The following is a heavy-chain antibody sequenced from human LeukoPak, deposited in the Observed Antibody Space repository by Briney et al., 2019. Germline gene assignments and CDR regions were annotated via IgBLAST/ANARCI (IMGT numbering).Heavy chain of an antibody. V-gene: IGHV4-4*07. CDR3: ARDRYYYDSSGYYHFDY. J-gene: IGHJ4*02. D-gene: IGHD3-22*01. Sequence: SETLSLTCTVSGGSISSYYWSWIRQPAGKGLEWIGRIYTSGSTNYNPSLKSRVTMSVDTSKNQLSLKLSSVTAADTAVYYCARDRYYYDSSGYYHFDYWGQGTLVTVSS. CDR2: IYTSGST. CDR1: GGSISSYY.